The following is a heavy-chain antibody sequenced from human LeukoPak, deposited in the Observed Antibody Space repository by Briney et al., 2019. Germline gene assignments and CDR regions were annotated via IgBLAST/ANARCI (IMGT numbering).Heavy chain of an antibody. CDR3: ARGEVGAINNFDY. J-gene: IGHJ4*02. CDR1: GGSISSYY. D-gene: IGHD1-26*01. V-gene: IGHV4-59*01. CDR2: IYYSGST. Sequence: SETLSRTCTVSGGSISSYYWSWIRQPPGKGLEWIGYIYYSGSTNYNPSLKSRVTISVDTSKNQFSLKLSSVTAADTAVYYCARGEVGAINNFDYWGQGTLVTVSS.